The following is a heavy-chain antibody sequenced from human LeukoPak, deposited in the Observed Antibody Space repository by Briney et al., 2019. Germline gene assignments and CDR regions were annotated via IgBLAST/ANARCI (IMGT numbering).Heavy chain of an antibody. CDR3: ARVMDYGGNRENFDY. CDR1: GYTFTDYY. V-gene: IGHV1-2*02. Sequence: ASVKVSCKASGYTFTDYYMHWVRQAPGQGLEWMAWINPNSGGTNYAQKFQGRVTMTRDTSISTAYMELTRLRSDDTAVYYCARVMDYGGNRENFDYWGQGTLVTVSS. CDR2: INPNSGGT. D-gene: IGHD4-23*01. J-gene: IGHJ4*02.